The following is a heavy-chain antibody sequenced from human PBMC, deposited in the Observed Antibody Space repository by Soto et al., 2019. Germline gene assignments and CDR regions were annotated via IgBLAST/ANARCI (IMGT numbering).Heavy chain of an antibody. Sequence: VGSLRLSCAASGFSFSTYSMNWVRQAPGKGLEWVSYISTRSNSIYYADSVKGRFTVSRDNAKNSLFLQMGRLRDEDTVVYFCARAKYGGAYSPFDNWGQGSLVTVSS. CDR2: ISTRSNSI. D-gene: IGHD1-26*01. V-gene: IGHV3-48*02. J-gene: IGHJ4*02. CDR1: GFSFSTYS. CDR3: ARAKYGGAYSPFDN.